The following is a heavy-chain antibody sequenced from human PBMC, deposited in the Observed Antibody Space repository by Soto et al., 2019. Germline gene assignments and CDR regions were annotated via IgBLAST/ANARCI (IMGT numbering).Heavy chain of an antibody. Sequence: GGSLRLSCAASGFTFSSYAMSWVRQAPGKGLEWVSAISGSGGSTYYADSVKGRFTISRDNSKNTLYLQMNSLRAEDTAVYYCAKVPAAMKYYYYGMDVWGQGTTVTVSS. CDR3: AKVPAAMKYYYYGMDV. V-gene: IGHV3-23*01. J-gene: IGHJ6*02. D-gene: IGHD2-2*01. CDR1: GFTFSSYA. CDR2: ISGSGGST.